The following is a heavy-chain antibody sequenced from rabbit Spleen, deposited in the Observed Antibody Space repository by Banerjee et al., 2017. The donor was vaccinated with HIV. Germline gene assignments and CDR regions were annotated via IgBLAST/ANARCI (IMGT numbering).Heavy chain of an antibody. CDR2: IGTGFGDT. V-gene: IGHV1S40*01. J-gene: IGHJ4*01. Sequence: QQLVESGGGLVKPGASLTLTCKASGFDFSSGYDMCWVRQAPGKGLEWIACIGTGFGDTYYANWAKGRFTISKTSSTTVTLQVTSLTAADTATYFCARETWGSTGNYGLWGKGTLVTVS. D-gene: IGHD7-1*01. CDR1: GFDFSSGYD. CDR3: ARETWGSTGNYGL.